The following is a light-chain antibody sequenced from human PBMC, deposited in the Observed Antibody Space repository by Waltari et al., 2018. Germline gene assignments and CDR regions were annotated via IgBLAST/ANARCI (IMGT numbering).Light chain of an antibody. V-gene: IGKV3-20*01. J-gene: IGKJ5*01. CDR2: GAS. Sequence: EIVLTQSPCTLSLSPVERSTLSCRSSHSVNRSHLAWYQQKPGQAPRLLIYGASSRATGIPDRFSGSGSGTDFTLTISRLEPEDFAVYYCQQYGSSPPITFGQGTRLEIK. CDR3: QQYGSSPPIT. CDR1: HSVNRSH.